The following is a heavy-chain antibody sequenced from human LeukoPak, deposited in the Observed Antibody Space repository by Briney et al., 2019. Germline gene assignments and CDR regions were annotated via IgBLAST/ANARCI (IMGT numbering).Heavy chain of an antibody. D-gene: IGHD3-22*01. CDR2: ISSSCSYI. CDR1: GFTFSNYW. CDR3: ARCVQGGGYLDYGMDV. Sequence: PGGSLRLSCAASGFTFSNYWMSWVRQAPGKGLEWVSSISSSCSYIYYADSVKGRFTISRDNAKNSLYLQMNSLRAEDTAVYYCARCVQGGGYLDYGMDVWGQGTTVTVSS. J-gene: IGHJ6*02. V-gene: IGHV3-21*01.